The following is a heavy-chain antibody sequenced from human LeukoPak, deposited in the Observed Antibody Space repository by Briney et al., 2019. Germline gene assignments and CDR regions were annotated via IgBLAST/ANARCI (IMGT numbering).Heavy chain of an antibody. Sequence: GGSLRLSCAASGFTFSDYYMNWVRQAPGKGLEWVSSISSSSTIYYADSAKGRFIISRDKDKNSLYLQMNSLRAGDTAVYWEGGGGYWGRGTLVTVSS. CDR2: ISSSSTI. V-gene: IGHV3-69-1*01. J-gene: IGHJ4*02. D-gene: IGHD3-16*01. CDR3: GGGGY. CDR1: GFTFSDYY.